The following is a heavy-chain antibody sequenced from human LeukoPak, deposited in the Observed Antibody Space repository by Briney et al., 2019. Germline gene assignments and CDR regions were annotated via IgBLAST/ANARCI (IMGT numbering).Heavy chain of an antibody. J-gene: IGHJ4*02. CDR3: TSPSTGYSSGWATSTLDY. CDR2: IRSKANSYAT. Sequence: PGGSLKLSXAASGFTFSGSAMHWVRQTSGKGLEWVGCIRSKANSYATAYAASVKGRFTISRDDSKNTAYLQMNSLKTEDTAVYYCTSPSTGYSSGWATSTLDYWGQGTLVTVSS. CDR1: GFTFSGSA. V-gene: IGHV3-73*01. D-gene: IGHD6-19*01.